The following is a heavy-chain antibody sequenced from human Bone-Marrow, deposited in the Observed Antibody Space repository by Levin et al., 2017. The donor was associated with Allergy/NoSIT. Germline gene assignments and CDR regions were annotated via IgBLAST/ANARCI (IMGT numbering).Heavy chain of an antibody. CDR2: INQDGSEK. V-gene: IGHV3-7*01. J-gene: IGHJ5*02. CDR1: GFTLSFFR. CDR3: ARGTAGFDQ. Sequence: GESLKISCAASGFTLSFFRMNWVRQAPGKGLEWVARINQDGSEKYYVDSVKGRFTISRDNAKNSLYLQMNSLNAADTAVYYCARGTAGFDQWGQGTLVSVSS.